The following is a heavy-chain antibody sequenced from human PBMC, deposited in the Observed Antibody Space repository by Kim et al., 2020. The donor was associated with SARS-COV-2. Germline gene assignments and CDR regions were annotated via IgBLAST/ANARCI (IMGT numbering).Heavy chain of an antibody. CDR3: AKGSLFDW. Sequence: GGSLRLSCAASGFSFSTFEMSWGRQAPGKGLEWVSTISPNGAQTHYADSVKGRVTISRDNSQNTLYLQMNSLRVEDTATYFCAKGSLFDWWGQGTLVTVSS. V-gene: IGHV3-23*01. CDR1: GFSFSTFE. CDR2: ISPNGAQT. D-gene: IGHD1-26*01. J-gene: IGHJ4*02.